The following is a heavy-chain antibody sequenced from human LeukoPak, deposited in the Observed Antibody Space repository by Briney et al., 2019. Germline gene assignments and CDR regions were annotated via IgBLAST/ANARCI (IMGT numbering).Heavy chain of an antibody. CDR3: ASKRYSYGSGGDY. Sequence: PGGSLRLSCAASGFTFSSYAMSWVRQAPGKGLEWVSAISGSGGSTYYADSVKGRFTISRDNSKNTLYLQMNSLRAEDTAVYHCASKRYSYGSGGDYWGQGTLVTVSS. D-gene: IGHD5-18*01. V-gene: IGHV3-23*01. CDR2: ISGSGGST. CDR1: GFTFSSYA. J-gene: IGHJ4*02.